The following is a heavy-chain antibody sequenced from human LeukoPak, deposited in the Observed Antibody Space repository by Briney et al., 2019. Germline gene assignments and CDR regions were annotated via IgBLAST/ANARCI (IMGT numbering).Heavy chain of an antibody. V-gene: IGHV3-30*18. J-gene: IGHJ6*02. Sequence: GGSLRLSCAASGFTFSSYGMHWVRQAPGKGLEWVAVISYDGSNKYYADSVKGRFTISRDNSKNTLYLQMNSLRAEDTAVYYCAKDRLMTTVTTYYYGVDVWGQGTTVTVSS. CDR1: GFTFSSYG. D-gene: IGHD4-11*01. CDR3: AKDRLMTTVTTYYYGVDV. CDR2: ISYDGSNK.